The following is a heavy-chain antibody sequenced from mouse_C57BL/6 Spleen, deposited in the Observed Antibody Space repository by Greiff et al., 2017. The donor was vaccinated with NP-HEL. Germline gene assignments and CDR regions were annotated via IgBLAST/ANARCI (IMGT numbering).Heavy chain of an antibody. Sequence: VQLQQSDAELVKPGASVKISCKVSGYTFTDHTIHWMKQRPEQGLEWIGYIYPRDGSTKYNEKFKGKATLTADKSSSTAYMQLNSLTSEDSAVYCCARGGKFITTVVVGDYWGQGTTLTVSS. V-gene: IGHV1-78*01. CDR1: GYTFTDHT. CDR3: ARGGKFITTVVVGDY. CDR2: IYPRDGST. J-gene: IGHJ2*01. D-gene: IGHD1-1*01.